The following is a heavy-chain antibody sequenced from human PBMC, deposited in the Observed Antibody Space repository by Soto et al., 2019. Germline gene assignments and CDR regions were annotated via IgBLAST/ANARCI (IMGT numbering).Heavy chain of an antibody. CDR2: IYYSGTT. Sequence: QVQLQESGPGLVKPSQTLSLNCSVSGGSINSGDYYWSWIRQHAGQGLEWIGYIYYSGTTYYKPSLKSQITLSIDTSKNQFSLEMSSVTAADTAVYYCARVRGHAFDIRDQGTMVTVYS. J-gene: IGHJ3*02. CDR3: ARVRGHAFDI. D-gene: IGHD3-10*01. V-gene: IGHV4-31*01. CDR1: GGSINSGDYY.